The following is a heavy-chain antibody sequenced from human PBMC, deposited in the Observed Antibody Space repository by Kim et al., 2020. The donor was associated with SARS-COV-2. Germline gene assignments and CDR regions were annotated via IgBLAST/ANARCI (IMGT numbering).Heavy chain of an antibody. V-gene: IGHV1-2*02. CDR2: INPNSGAT. CDR1: GYSFTGFY. CDR3: ARSDIWAANDY. D-gene: IGHD3-16*01. Sequence: ASVKVSCKASGYSFTGFYIHWGRQVPGQGLQWMGWINPNSGATSYAQKFQGRVTMTRDTSTNTAYMELSSLRSDDTALYYCARSDIWAANDYWGQGTLVTVSS. J-gene: IGHJ4*02.